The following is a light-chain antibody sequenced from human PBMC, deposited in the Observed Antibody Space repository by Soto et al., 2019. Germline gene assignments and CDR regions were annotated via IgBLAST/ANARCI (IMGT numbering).Light chain of an antibody. V-gene: IGKV3-11*01. CDR1: QSVSSY. CDR2: DAS. J-gene: IGKJ3*01. CDR3: QQRSNWPSFT. Sequence: EIVLTQSPATLSLSPGERATLSCRASQSVSSYLAWYQQKPGQAPRLLIYDASNRATGIPARFSGSGSGTDFTLTISSPEPEDFAVYYCQQRSNWPSFTFGPGTKVDIK.